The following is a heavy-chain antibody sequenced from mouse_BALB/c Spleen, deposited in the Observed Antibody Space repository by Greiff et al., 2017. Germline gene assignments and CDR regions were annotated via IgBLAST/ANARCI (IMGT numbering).Heavy chain of an antibody. Sequence: EVKLEESGPGLVKPSQSLSLTCTVTGYSITSDYAWNWIRQFPGNKLEWMGYISYSGSTSYNPSLKSRISITRDTSKNQFFLQLNSVTTEDTATYYCARRSDWYIDVWGAGTTVTVSS. J-gene: IGHJ1*01. CDR1: GYSITSDYA. CDR2: ISYSGST. V-gene: IGHV3-2*02. CDR3: ARRSDWYIDV.